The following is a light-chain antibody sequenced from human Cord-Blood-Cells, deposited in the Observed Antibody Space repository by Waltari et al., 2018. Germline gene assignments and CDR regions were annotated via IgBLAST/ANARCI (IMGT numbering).Light chain of an antibody. CDR3: QVWDSSTGNV. Sequence: SYELTQPPSVSVSPGQTASITCSGDKLGDKYACWYQQKPGQSPVLVIYQDSKRPSGIPERFACSNSVNTATMTISWNQAMDEADYYCQVWDSSTGNVFGTGTKFTVL. J-gene: IGLJ1*01. V-gene: IGLV3-1*01. CDR1: KLGDKY. CDR2: QDS.